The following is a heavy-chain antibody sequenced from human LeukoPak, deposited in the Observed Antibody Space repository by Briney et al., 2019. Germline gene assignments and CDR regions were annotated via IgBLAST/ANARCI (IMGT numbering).Heavy chain of an antibody. J-gene: IGHJ2*01. Sequence: GGSLRLSCAASGFTFDDYGMTWVRQAPGKGLEWVAVISYDGSNKYYADSVKGRFTISRDNSKNTLYLQMNSLRAEDTAVYYCARCSVAGTPWYFDLWGRGTLVTVSS. CDR3: ARCSVAGTPWYFDL. CDR2: ISYDGSNK. D-gene: IGHD6-19*01. V-gene: IGHV3-30*03. CDR1: GFTFDDYG.